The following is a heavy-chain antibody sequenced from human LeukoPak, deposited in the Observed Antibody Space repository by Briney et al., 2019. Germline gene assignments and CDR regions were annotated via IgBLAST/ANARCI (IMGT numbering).Heavy chain of an antibody. CDR2: ISGSGGST. V-gene: IGHV3-23*01. CDR1: GFTFSSYA. J-gene: IGHJ4*02. Sequence: PAESLTLSCAASGFTFSSYAMSWVRQAPGKGLEWVSAISGSGGSTYYADSVKGRPTISRDNSKKTLYLQMNSLRAEDTAVYYCAKDWGNSYGETYWGQGTLVTVSS. CDR3: AKDWGNSYGETY. D-gene: IGHD5-18*01.